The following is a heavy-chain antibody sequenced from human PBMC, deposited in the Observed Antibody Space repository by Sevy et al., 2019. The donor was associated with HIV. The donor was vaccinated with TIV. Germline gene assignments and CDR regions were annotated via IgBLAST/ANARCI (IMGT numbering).Heavy chain of an antibody. V-gene: IGHV4-30-4*01. CDR3: ARSYSDYSNALAFDY. CDR1: GGSISSGDYN. Sequence: SETRSLTCTVSGGSISSGDYNWNWIRQPPGKGLEWIGYIYYSGLTYYNPSLKSRITLSVDTSENQFSLTLSSVTAADTAVYYCARSYSDYSNALAFDYWGQGTLVTVSS. J-gene: IGHJ4*02. CDR2: IYYSGLT. D-gene: IGHD4-4*01.